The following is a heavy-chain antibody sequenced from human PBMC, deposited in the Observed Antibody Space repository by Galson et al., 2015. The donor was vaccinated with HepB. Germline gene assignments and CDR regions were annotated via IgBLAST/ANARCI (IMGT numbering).Heavy chain of an antibody. CDR2: INHSGST. Sequence: ETLSLTCAVYGGSFSGYYWSWIRQPPGKGLEWIGEINHSGSTNYNPSLKSRVTISVDTSKNQFSLKLSSVTAADTAVYYCARGPGGGSDYWGQGTLVTVSS. J-gene: IGHJ4*02. CDR3: ARGPGGGSDY. CDR1: GGSFSGYY. V-gene: IGHV4-34*01.